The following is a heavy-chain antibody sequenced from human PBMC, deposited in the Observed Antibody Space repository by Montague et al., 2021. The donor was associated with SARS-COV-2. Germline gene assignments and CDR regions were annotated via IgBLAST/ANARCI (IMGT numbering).Heavy chain of an antibody. CDR2: AYYVPSTNNANT. Sequence: SETLSLTCSVSGDSISSYYYNWVRQTPGKGLEWIGYAYYVPSTNNANTNSNPSPKRRVTISLDTSENQFSLKLSSVTAADTAVYYCARTWRFGQSYGLDIWGQGTMVTVSS. CDR3: ARTWRFGQSYGLDI. D-gene: IGHD3-16*01. V-gene: IGHV4-59*01. J-gene: IGHJ3*02. CDR1: GDSISSYY.